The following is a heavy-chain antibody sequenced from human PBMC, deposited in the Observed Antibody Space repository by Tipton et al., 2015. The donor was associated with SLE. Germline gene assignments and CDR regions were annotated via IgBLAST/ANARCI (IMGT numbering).Heavy chain of an antibody. V-gene: IGHV4-39*07. Sequence: TLSLTCTVSGGSINTSDYFWGWIRQPPGKGLEWIGSIYYDGMTYPNPSLKSRVTMSVDTSKNQFSLNLRSVTAADMAVYYCARLREGYYYYYDMDVWGQGTTVTVSS. CDR2: IYYDGMT. J-gene: IGHJ6*02. CDR1: GGSINTSDYF. D-gene: IGHD1-26*01. CDR3: ARLREGYYYYYDMDV.